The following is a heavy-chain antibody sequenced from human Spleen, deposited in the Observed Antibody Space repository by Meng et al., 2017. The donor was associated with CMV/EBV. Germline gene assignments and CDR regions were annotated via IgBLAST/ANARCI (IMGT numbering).Heavy chain of an antibody. Sequence: GESLKISCAASGFTFSSYGMHWVRQAPGKGLEWVAFIRYDGSNKYYADSVKGRFTISRDNSKNTLYLQMNSLRAEDTAVYYCARISGYSSGWSDYWGQGTLVTVSS. CDR1: GFTFSSYG. CDR3: ARISGYSSGWSDY. V-gene: IGHV3-30*02. D-gene: IGHD6-19*01. J-gene: IGHJ4*02. CDR2: IRYDGSNK.